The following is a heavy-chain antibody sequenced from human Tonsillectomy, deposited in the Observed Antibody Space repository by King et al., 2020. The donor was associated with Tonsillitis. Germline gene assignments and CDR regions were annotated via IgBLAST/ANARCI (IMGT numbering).Heavy chain of an antibody. CDR1: GYTFTDYY. J-gene: IGHJ4*02. D-gene: IGHD7-27*01. CDR2: INPSVGST. V-gene: IGHV1-46*01. Sequence: QLVQSGAEVRKPGASVKVSCRASGYTFTDYYIHWVRQAPGQGLEWVGMINPSVGSTRYAQIFQDRVTLTRDTSTSFVYMELGSLTSADTAVYFCGALGRWANFDYWGQGTLVTVSS. CDR3: GALGRWANFDY.